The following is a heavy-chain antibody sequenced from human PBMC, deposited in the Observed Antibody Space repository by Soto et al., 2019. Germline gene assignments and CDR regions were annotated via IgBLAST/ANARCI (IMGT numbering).Heavy chain of an antibody. V-gene: IGHV1-8*01. J-gene: IGHJ6*03. Sequence: QVQLVQSGAEVKKPGASVKVSCKASGYTFTSYDINWVRQATGQGLEWMGWMHPNSGNTGYAQKFQGRVTMTRNTSISTAYMELSSLRSEDTAVYYCARVSITMVRGVKVYYDYRDVWGKGTTVTVSS. D-gene: IGHD3-10*01. CDR3: ARVSITMVRGVKVYYDYRDV. CDR1: GYTFTSYD. CDR2: MHPNSGNT.